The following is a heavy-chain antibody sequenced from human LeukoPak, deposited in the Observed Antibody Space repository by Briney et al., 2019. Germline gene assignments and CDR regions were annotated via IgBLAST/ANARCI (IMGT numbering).Heavy chain of an antibody. CDR1: GGSISSSSYY. CDR3: ARSLVGYCTNGVCHYFDY. CDR2: IYYSGST. Sequence: SETLSLTCTVSGGSISSSSYYWGWIRQPPGKGLEWIGSIYYSGSTYYNPSLKSRVTISVDTSKNLFSLKLSSVTAADTAVYYCARSLVGYCTNGVCHYFDYWGQGTLVTVSS. V-gene: IGHV4-39*01. J-gene: IGHJ4*02. D-gene: IGHD2-8*01.